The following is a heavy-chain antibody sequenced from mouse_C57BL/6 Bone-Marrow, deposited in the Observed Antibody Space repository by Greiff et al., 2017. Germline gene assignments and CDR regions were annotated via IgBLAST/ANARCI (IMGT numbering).Heavy chain of an antibody. CDR3: VRGDSSGSAWFAY. V-gene: IGHV10-1*01. CDR1: GFSFNTYA. J-gene: IGHJ3*01. D-gene: IGHD3-2*02. Sequence: EVQGVESGGGLVQPKGSLKLSCAASGFSFNTYAMNWVRQAPGKGLEWVARIRSKSNNYATYYADSVKDRFTISRDDSVSMLYLQMNNLKTEDTAMYYCVRGDSSGSAWFAYWGQGTLVTVSA. CDR2: IRSKSNNYAT.